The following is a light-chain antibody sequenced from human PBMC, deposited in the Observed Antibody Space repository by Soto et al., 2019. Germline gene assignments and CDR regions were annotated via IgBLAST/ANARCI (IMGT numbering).Light chain of an antibody. CDR3: LLYHGGAS. CDR1: TGAVTSGYY. Sequence: QAVVTQEPSLTVSPGGTVTLTCASSTGAVTSGYYPNWFQQKPGQAPRALIYGSSHKHSWTPARFSGSLLGGKAALTLSGVQPEDEADYYCLLYHGGASFGGGTKLTVL. J-gene: IGLJ2*01. V-gene: IGLV7-43*01. CDR2: GSS.